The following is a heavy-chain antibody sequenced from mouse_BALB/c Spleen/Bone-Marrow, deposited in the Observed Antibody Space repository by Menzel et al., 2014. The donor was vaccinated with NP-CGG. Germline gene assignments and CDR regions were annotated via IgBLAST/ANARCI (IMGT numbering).Heavy chain of an antibody. CDR1: GFSLTSYG. CDR2: IWRGGST. J-gene: IGHJ2*01. D-gene: IGHD2-1*01. CDR3: AKRGNYGYFDY. V-gene: IGHV2-5-1*01. Sequence: VQLVESGPSLVQPSQSLSITCTVSGFSLTSYGVHWVRQSPGKGLEWLGLIWRGGSTDYNAAFMSRLSITKDNSKSQVFFKMNSLQADDTAIYYCAKRGNYGYFDYWGQGTTLTVTS.